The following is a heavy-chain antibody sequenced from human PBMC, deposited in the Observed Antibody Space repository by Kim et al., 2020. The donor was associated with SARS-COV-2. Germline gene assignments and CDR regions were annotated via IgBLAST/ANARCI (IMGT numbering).Heavy chain of an antibody. CDR3: AKDRDGDYTLDY. CDR2: ISYDGSNK. D-gene: IGHD4-17*01. Sequence: GGSLRLSCAASGFTFSSYGMHWVRQAPGKGLEWVAVISYDGSNKYYADSVKGRFTISRDNSKNTRYLQMNSLRAEDTAVYYCAKDRDGDYTLDYWGQGTLVTVSS. J-gene: IGHJ4*02. CDR1: GFTFSSYG. V-gene: IGHV3-30*18.